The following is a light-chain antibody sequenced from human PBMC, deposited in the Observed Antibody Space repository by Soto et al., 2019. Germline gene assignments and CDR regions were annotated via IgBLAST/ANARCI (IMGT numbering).Light chain of an antibody. CDR1: SSDIGGYNY. Sequence: QSALTQPASVSGSPGQSITISCTGTSSDIGGYNYVSWYQQHPGKAPKLIISEVTNRPSGVSNRFSGSRSANTASLTISGLQAEDEAHYYCRSYTSTNTHVFGGGTQLTVL. CDR3: RSYTSTNTHV. CDR2: EVT. V-gene: IGLV2-14*01. J-gene: IGLJ2*01.